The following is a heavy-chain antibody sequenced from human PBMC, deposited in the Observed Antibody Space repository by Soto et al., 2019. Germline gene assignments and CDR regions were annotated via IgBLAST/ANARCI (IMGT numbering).Heavy chain of an antibody. V-gene: IGHV4-30-4*01. CDR1: GGSISRGDYY. Sequence: QVQLKESGPGLVKPSQTLSLTCTVSGGSISRGDYYWSWIRQPPRKGLEWIVYIYYSGSTYYNPSLKSRVTISVDTSKNQFSLKLSSVTAADTAVYYCSRTGRTNWFDPWGQGTLVTVSS. CDR3: SRTGRTNWFDP. CDR2: IYYSGST. D-gene: IGHD7-27*01. J-gene: IGHJ5*02.